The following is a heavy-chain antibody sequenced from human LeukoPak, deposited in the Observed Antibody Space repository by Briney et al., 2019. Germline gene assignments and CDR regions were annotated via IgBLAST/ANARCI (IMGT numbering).Heavy chain of an antibody. CDR3: ATWAYRALSAYFDY. J-gene: IGHJ4*02. CDR1: GGSISSSSYY. CDR2: IYYSGST. V-gene: IGHV4-39*01. Sequence: SETLSLTCTVSGGSISSSSYYWGWIRQPPGKGLEWIGSIYYSGSTYYNPSLKSRVTISVDTSKNQFSLKLSSVTAADTAVYYCATWAYRALSAYFDYWGQGTLVTASS. D-gene: IGHD3-10*01.